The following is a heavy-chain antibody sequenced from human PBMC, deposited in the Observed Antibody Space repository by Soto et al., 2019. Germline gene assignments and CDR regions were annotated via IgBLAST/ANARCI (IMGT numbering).Heavy chain of an antibody. Sequence: SETLSLTCSVSGGSISSGDFYWNWIRQPPGKGLEWIGYMYYSGSTNYNPSLKSRVTISVDTSKNQFSLKLSSVTAADTAVYYCARNIRGGLAGFDYWGQGTLVTVSS. V-gene: IGHV4-30-4*01. CDR3: ARNIRGGLAGFDY. J-gene: IGHJ4*02. CDR2: MYYSGST. D-gene: IGHD2-2*02. CDR1: GGSISSGDFY.